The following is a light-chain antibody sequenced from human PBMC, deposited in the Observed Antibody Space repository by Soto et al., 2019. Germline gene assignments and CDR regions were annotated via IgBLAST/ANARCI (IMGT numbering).Light chain of an antibody. CDR2: NNN. CDR1: GSNIGSNT. V-gene: IGLV1-44*01. J-gene: IGLJ1*01. Sequence: QSALNQPPSASETPGQRVSISCSGSGSNIGSNTVHWYQQLPGTAPKPLMYNNNQRPSGVPDRFSGSKSGTSASLAISGLQSEDEADYYCAAWDDSLSGYVFGTGSKVTVL. CDR3: AAWDDSLSGYV.